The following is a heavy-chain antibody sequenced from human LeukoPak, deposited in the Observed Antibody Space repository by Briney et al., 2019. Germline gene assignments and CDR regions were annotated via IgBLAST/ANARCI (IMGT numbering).Heavy chain of an antibody. V-gene: IGHV1-69*04. J-gene: IGHJ4*02. CDR3: ARVLAGYGFDY. D-gene: IGHD4-17*01. Sequence: GSSVKVSCKASGGTFSSYAISWVRQAPGQGLEWIGRIIPILGIANYAQKFQGRVTITADKSTSTAYMELSSLRSEDTAVYYCARVLAGYGFDYWGQGTLVTVSS. CDR2: IIPILGIA. CDR1: GGTFSSYA.